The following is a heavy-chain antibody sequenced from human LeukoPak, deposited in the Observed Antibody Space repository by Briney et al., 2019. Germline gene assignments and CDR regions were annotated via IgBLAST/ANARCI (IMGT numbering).Heavy chain of an antibody. CDR3: ARTTVITPYFDY. D-gene: IGHD4-23*01. CDR2: FYYSGST. CDR1: GDSISTYY. Sequence: SETLSLTCTVSGDSISTYYWSWIRQPPGKGLEWIGYFYYSGSTNYNPSLKSRVTISVDTSKNQFSLKLSSVTAADTAVYYCARTTVITPYFDYWGQGTLVTVSS. J-gene: IGHJ4*02. V-gene: IGHV4-59*01.